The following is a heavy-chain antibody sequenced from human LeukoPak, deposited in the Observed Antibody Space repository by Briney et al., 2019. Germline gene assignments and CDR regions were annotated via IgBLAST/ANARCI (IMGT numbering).Heavy chain of an antibody. J-gene: IGHJ5*02. Sequence: GGPLRLSCAASGFTFSSYAMSWVRQAPGKGLEWVSAISGSGGSTYYADSVKGRFTISRDNSKNTLYLQMNSLRAEDTAVYYCAKDREQLGYCSSTSCQPKNWFDPWGQGTLVTVSS. CDR2: ISGSGGST. V-gene: IGHV3-23*01. D-gene: IGHD2-2*01. CDR3: AKDREQLGYCSSTSCQPKNWFDP. CDR1: GFTFSSYA.